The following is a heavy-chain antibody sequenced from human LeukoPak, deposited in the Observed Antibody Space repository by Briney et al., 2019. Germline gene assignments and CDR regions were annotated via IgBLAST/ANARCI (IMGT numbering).Heavy chain of an antibody. CDR2: ISGSGGST. CDR3: AKGPDFWLGETDY. D-gene: IGHD3-3*01. CDR1: GFTFSSYA. Sequence: GGSLRLSCAASGFTFSSYAMSWVRQAPGKGLEWVSAISGSGGSTYYADSVKGRFSISRDNSKNTLYLQMNSLRAEDTAVYYCAKGPDFWLGETDYWGQGTLVTVSS. J-gene: IGHJ4*02. V-gene: IGHV3-23*01.